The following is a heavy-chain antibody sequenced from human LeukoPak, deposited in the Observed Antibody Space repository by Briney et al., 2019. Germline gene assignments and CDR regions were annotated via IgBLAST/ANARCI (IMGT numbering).Heavy chain of an antibody. D-gene: IGHD5-24*01. CDR1: GGSISSGGYS. Sequence: PSQTPSLTCAVSGGSISSGGYSWSWIRQPPWKGLEWIGYIYHSGSTYYNPSLKSRVTISLDRSKNQLSLKLSSVTAADTAVYYCARGDGYNSADYWGQGTLVTVSS. CDR2: IYHSGST. CDR3: ARGDGYNSADY. V-gene: IGHV4-30-2*01. J-gene: IGHJ4*02.